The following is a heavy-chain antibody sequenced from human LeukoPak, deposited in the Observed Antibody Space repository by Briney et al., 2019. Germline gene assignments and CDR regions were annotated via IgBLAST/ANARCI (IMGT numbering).Heavy chain of an antibody. CDR2: IYYSGST. V-gene: IGHV4-30-2*01. CDR1: GGSISSSGFY. CDR3: ARAPTSWYFDY. Sequence: SETLSLTCTVSGGSISSSGFYWSCIRQPPGKALEWIGYIYYSGSTYYNPSLQSRVTISGERSKNQFSLKLSSVTAADTAVYYCARAPTSWYFDYWGQGTPVTVSS. J-gene: IGHJ4*02. D-gene: IGHD6-13*01.